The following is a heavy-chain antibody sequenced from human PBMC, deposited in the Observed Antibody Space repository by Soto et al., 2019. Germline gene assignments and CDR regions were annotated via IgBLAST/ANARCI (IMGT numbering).Heavy chain of an antibody. CDR3: ARGRYYCSGGSCSPWFEP. D-gene: IGHD2-15*01. Sequence: ASVKVSCKASGYTFTSYGISWVRHAPGQGLEWMGWISAYNGNTNYAQKLQGRVTMTTDTSTSTAYMELRSLRSDDTAVYYCARGRYYCSGGSCSPWFEPWGQGTLVTV. V-gene: IGHV1-18*01. CDR2: ISAYNGNT. J-gene: IGHJ5*02. CDR1: GYTFTSYG.